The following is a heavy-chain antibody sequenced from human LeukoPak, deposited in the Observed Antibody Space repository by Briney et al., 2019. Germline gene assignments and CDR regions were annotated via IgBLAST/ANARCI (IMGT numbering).Heavy chain of an antibody. CDR2: INPNSGGT. CDR3: ARGPRVSSSGYYYSDY. Sequence: ASVKVSCKASGYTFTGYYMHWVRQAPEQGLEWMGWINPNSGGTNYAQKFQGRVTMTRDTSISTAYMELSRLRSDDTAVYYCARGPRVSSSGYYYSDYWGQGTLVTVSS. D-gene: IGHD3-22*01. V-gene: IGHV1-2*02. J-gene: IGHJ4*02. CDR1: GYTFTGYY.